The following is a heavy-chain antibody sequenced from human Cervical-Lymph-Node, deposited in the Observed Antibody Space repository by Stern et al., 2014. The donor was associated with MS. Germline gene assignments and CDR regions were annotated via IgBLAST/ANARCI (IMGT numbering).Heavy chain of an antibody. D-gene: IGHD3-22*01. CDR3: ARGYSYDRALPASN. CDR1: GYTFTSYA. J-gene: IGHJ4*02. Sequence: VQLVQSGAEVKKPGASVKVSCKASGYTFTSYAMHWVRQAPGQRLEWMGWINAGNGNTKYSQKFHGRVTITRDKADSTAYMELSSLRSKDRAVYSCARGYSYDRALPASNWGQGTLVTVSS. CDR2: INAGNGNT. V-gene: IGHV1-3*01.